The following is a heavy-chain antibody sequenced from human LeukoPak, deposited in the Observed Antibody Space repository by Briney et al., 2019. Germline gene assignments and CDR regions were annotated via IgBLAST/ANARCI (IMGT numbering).Heavy chain of an antibody. CDR3: AFEIGRSQGAFDI. J-gene: IGHJ3*02. V-gene: IGHV3-33*01. Sequence: PGGSLRLSCAASGFIFSKYAMQWVRQTPGKGLGWVAAIWNDGSDENYADSVKGRFTISSDNSKNTLYLQMNSLRAEDTAVYYCAFEIGRSQGAFDIWGQGTMITVSS. CDR2: IWNDGSDE. CDR1: GFIFSKYA. D-gene: IGHD1-26*01.